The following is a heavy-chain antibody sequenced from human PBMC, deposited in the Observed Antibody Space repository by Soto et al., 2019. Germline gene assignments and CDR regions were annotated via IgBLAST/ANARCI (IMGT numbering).Heavy chain of an antibody. V-gene: IGHV3-7*01. CDR3: ARGSSWYREAFDI. CDR1: GLMFRTYL. Sequence: GGSLRLSCRTSGLMFRTYLMSWVRQAPGKGLEWVANIKTDGSEEYYADSVMGRFTISRDNTKNSLYLQMNSLRADDTAMYYCARGSSWYREAFDIWGQGTMVTVSS. CDR2: IKTDGSEE. D-gene: IGHD6-13*01. J-gene: IGHJ3*02.